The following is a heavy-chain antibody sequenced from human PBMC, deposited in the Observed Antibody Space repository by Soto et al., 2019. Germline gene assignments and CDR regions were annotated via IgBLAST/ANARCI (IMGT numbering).Heavy chain of an antibody. CDR3: ARVRGYDARYGMDV. CDR2: IYYSGST. D-gene: IGHD5-12*01. V-gene: IGHV4-30-4*01. Sequence: SETLSLTCTVSGGSISSGDYYWSWIRQPPGKGLEWIGYIYYSGSTYYNPSLKSRVTISVDTSKNQFSLKLSSVTAADTAVYYCARVRGYDARYGMDVWGQGTTVTVSS. J-gene: IGHJ6*02. CDR1: GGSISSGDYY.